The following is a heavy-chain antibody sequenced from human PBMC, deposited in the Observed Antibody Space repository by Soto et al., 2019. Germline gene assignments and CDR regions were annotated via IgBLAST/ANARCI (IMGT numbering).Heavy chain of an antibody. CDR2: IYPGDSDT. Sequence: VESLKISCQGSGYILTTYWMAWVRQRPGKGLEWMGFIYPGDSDTRYSPSFQGQVTMSADKSISTAFLQWSSLQASDTAIYFCARIKLGGNYPYYYYYGMDVWGQGTTVTVSS. D-gene: IGHD1-26*01. V-gene: IGHV5-51*01. J-gene: IGHJ6*02. CDR1: GYILTTYW. CDR3: ARIKLGGNYPYYYYYGMDV.